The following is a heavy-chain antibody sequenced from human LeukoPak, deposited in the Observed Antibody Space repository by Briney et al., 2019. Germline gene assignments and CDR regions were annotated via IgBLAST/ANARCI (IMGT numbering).Heavy chain of an antibody. Sequence: GGSLRLSCAASGFTFSSYSMNWVRQAPGKGLEWVSSISSSSSYIYYADSVKGRFTISRDNAKNSLYLQMNTLRVVDPAVYYCTRDLMDYDVSTGLHHYYMDVWGQGTTVTVSS. CDR3: TRDLMDYDVSTGLHHYYMDV. V-gene: IGHV3-21*01. J-gene: IGHJ6*02. CDR2: ISSSSSYI. CDR1: GFTFSSYS. D-gene: IGHD3-9*01.